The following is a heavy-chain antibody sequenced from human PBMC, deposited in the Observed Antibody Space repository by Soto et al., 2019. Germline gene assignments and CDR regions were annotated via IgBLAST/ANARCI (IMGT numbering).Heavy chain of an antibody. CDR1: GGSISSSNW. CDR3: ARRWGEGRVDY. Sequence: SETLSLTCAVSGGSISSSNWWSWVRQPPGKGLEWIGEIYHSGNTNYNPSLKSRVTMVVDKSRNQFSLKLGSVTAADTAVYYCARRWGEGRVDYWGQGTLVTVSS. J-gene: IGHJ4*02. V-gene: IGHV4-4*02. D-gene: IGHD3-10*01. CDR2: IYHSGNT.